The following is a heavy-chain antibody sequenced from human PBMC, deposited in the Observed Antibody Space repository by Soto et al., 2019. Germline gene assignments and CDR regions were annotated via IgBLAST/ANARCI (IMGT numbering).Heavy chain of an antibody. Sequence: QVQLVQSGAEVKKPGASVKVSCKASGYTFTSYGISWVRQAPGQGLEWMGWISAYNGNTNYAQKLQGRVAMTTDTSTRTAYMELRSLRSDDTAVYYCARAGQYDFWSGYPQDYYYYYGMDVWGQGTTVTVSS. CDR3: ARAGQYDFWSGYPQDYYYYYGMDV. CDR1: GYTFTSYG. CDR2: ISAYNGNT. D-gene: IGHD3-3*01. J-gene: IGHJ6*02. V-gene: IGHV1-18*01.